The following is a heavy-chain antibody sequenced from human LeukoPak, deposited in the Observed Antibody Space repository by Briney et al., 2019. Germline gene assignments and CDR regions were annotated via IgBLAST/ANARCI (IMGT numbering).Heavy chain of an antibody. D-gene: IGHD3-3*01. CDR2: ISGSGGGT. V-gene: IGHV3-23*01. CDR3: AKGTYYDFWSGYYS. Sequence: GGSLRLSCAASGFTFSSYAMSWVRQAPGKGLEWVSAISGSGGGTYYADSVKGRFTISRDNSKNTLYLQMNSLRAEDTAVYYCAKGTYYDFWSGYYSWGQGTLVTVSS. J-gene: IGHJ4*02. CDR1: GFTFSSYA.